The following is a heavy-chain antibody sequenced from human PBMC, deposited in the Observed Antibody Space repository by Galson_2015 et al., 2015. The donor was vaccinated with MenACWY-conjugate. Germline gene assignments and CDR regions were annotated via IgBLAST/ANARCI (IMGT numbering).Heavy chain of an antibody. CDR3: ARMAYYYDSSGRHDAFDI. Sequence: QSGAEVKKPGESLRISCTGSGYSFTRYWISWVRQMPGKGLEWMGRIDPSDSYTNYSPSFQGHVTISADKSISTAYLQWSSLKASDTAMYYCARMAYYYDSSGRHDAFDIWGQGTMVTVSS. D-gene: IGHD3-22*01. J-gene: IGHJ3*02. CDR1: GYSFTRYW. V-gene: IGHV5-10-1*01. CDR2: IDPSDSYT.